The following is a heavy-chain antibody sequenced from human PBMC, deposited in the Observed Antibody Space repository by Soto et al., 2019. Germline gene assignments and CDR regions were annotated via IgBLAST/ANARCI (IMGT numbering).Heavy chain of an antibody. CDR3: ARDVIGSGSFDL. Sequence: QVQLQESGPGLVKPSETLSLTCTVSGGSISSYYWSWIRQPPGKGLEWIGYIYYSGSTNYNPSLKSRVTISVDTSKNQFSLKLSSVTAADTAVYYCARDVIGSGSFDLWGRGTLVTVSS. CDR2: IYYSGST. D-gene: IGHD3-10*01. J-gene: IGHJ2*01. CDR1: GGSISSYY. V-gene: IGHV4-59*01.